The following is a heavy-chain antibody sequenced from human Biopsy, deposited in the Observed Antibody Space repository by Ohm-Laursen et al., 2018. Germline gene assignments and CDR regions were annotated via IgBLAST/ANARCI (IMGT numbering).Heavy chain of an antibody. Sequence: PSDTLSLTCTVSGGSFTGHYWTWIRQPPGKGLEWIGHISHTGYTSYKSSLKSRVTISLDTSRKHFSLRLTSLAAAGTAVYYCARGSNEYGGLYFPHWGQGTLVTVSS. V-gene: IGHV4-59*11. CDR2: ISHTGYT. D-gene: IGHD4-23*01. CDR3: ARGSNEYGGLYFPH. J-gene: IGHJ1*01. CDR1: GGSFTGHY.